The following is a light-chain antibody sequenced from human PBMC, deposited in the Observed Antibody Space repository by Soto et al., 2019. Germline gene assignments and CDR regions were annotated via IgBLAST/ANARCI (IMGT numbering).Light chain of an antibody. CDR3: QQYYGLPRT. Sequence: DIVMTQSPDSLAVSLGERATINCKSSQSVLYSPNNKNYLAWFQQKPGQPPKLLVYWAYFRQSGVPDRFSGSGSGTDFTLTISSLQAEDVAVYYCQQYYGLPRTFGHGPKVDIK. CDR2: WAY. CDR1: QSVLYSPNNKNY. V-gene: IGKV4-1*01. J-gene: IGKJ1*01.